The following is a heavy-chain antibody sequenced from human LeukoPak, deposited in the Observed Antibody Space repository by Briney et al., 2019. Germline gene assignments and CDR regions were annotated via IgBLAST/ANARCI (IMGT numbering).Heavy chain of an antibody. CDR1: GYTFTSYG. Sequence: ASVKVSCKASGYTFTSYGISWVRQAPGQGLEWLGWISTYNGNTHYAQKLQGRVTMTTDTSTTTAYMELRSLRSDDTAVYYCARDLNWNDRYMDVWGKGTTVTVSS. D-gene: IGHD1-20*01. J-gene: IGHJ6*03. CDR3: ARDLNWNDRYMDV. V-gene: IGHV1-18*01. CDR2: ISTYNGNT.